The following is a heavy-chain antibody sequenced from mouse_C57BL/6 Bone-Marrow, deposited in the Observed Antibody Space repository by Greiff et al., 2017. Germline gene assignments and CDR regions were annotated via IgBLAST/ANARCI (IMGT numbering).Heavy chain of an antibody. Sequence: QVQLQQPGAELVKPGASVKLSCTASGYTFTSYWMHWVKQRPGRGLEWIGRIDPNSGGTKYNEKFKSKATLTVDKPSSTAYLQLSSLTYEDSAVYYCSSTRYGDWFAYWGQGTLVTVSA. CDR3: SSTRYGDWFAY. D-gene: IGHD2-14*01. CDR2: IDPNSGGT. V-gene: IGHV1-72*01. CDR1: GYTFTSYW. J-gene: IGHJ3*01.